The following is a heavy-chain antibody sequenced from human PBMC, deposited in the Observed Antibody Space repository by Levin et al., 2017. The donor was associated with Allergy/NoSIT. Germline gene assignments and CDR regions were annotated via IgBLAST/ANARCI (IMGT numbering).Heavy chain of an antibody. CDR2: INTYNANT. CDR3: ARDVTSYDFWSGYYRYYYYHGMDV. V-gene: IGHV1-18*01. J-gene: IGHJ6*02. D-gene: IGHD3-3*01. CDR1: GYTFTSYG. Sequence: GESLKISCKASGYTFTSYGISWVRQAPGQGLEWMGWINTYNANTDYAQKFQGRVTMITDTSTSTGYMELTSLRSDDTAVYDCARDVTSYDFWSGYYRYYYYHGMDVWGQGTTVTVSS.